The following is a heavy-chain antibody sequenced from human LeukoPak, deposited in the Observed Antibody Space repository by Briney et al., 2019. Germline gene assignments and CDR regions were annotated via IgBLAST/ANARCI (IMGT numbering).Heavy chain of an antibody. CDR1: GGSISTYY. J-gene: IGHJ3*02. V-gene: IGHV4-59*01. D-gene: IGHD3-10*01. CDR3: AKVGFRTAFDI. Sequence: SETLSLTCTVSGGSISTYYWSWIRQPPGKGLDWIGYIHYSGSTNYNPSLKSRVTISVDTSKNQFFLKLSSVTAADTAVYYCAKVGFRTAFDIWGQGTMGTVSS. CDR2: IHYSGST.